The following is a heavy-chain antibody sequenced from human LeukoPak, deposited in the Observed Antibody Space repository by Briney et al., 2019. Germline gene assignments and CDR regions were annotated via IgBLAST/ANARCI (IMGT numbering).Heavy chain of an antibody. CDR3: AKGIWVSGRYYFDY. V-gene: IGHV1-3*01. D-gene: IGHD3-10*01. Sequence: ASVKVSCKASGYTFTDYAMHWVRQAPGHRLEWMGWVNAGNGKTKYSEKFQGRVTITRDTTASTVYMEVSSLRFEDTAVYYCAKGIWVSGRYYFDYWGQGTLVTVSS. CDR1: GYTFTDYA. CDR2: VNAGNGKT. J-gene: IGHJ4*02.